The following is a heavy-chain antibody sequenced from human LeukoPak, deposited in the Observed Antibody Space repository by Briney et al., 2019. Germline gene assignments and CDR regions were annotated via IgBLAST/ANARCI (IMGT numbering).Heavy chain of an antibody. D-gene: IGHD2-21*01. V-gene: IGHV3-7*01. CDR1: GFSLSRNG. Sequence: GGSLRLSCATSGFSLSRNGMHWVRQAPGRGLEWVANIKQDGSEKYYVDSVKGRFTISRDNAKNSLYLQMNSLRAEDTAVYYCASLDSPAGRWGQGTLVTVSS. J-gene: IGHJ4*02. CDR3: ASLDSPAGR. CDR2: IKQDGSEK.